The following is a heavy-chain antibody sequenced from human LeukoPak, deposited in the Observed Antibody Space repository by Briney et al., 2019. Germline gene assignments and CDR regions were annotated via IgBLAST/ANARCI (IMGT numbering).Heavy chain of an antibody. CDR2: IRQDGSEK. V-gene: IGHV3-7*01. CDR1: GFTFSSYW. J-gene: IGHJ4*02. D-gene: IGHD6-19*01. Sequence: GGSLRLSCAASGFTFSSYWMSWVRQAPGKGLEWVANIRQDGSEKYYVDSVKGRFTISRDNAKNSLYLQMNSLRAEDTAVYYCARDLEQWLQTSSFDYWGQGTLVTVSS. CDR3: ARDLEQWLQTSSFDY.